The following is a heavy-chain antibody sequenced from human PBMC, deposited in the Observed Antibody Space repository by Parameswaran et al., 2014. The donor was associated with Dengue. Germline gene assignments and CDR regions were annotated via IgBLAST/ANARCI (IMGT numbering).Heavy chain of an antibody. CDR3: AREELAVPDY. J-gene: IGHJ4*02. V-gene: IGHV3-74*01. Sequence: WIRQPPGKGLVWVSRINSDGRTTSYADSVKGRFTISRDNAKNTLYLQMNSLRAEDSAVYYCAREELAVPDYWGQGTLVTVSS. CDR2: INSDGRTT. D-gene: IGHD6-19*01.